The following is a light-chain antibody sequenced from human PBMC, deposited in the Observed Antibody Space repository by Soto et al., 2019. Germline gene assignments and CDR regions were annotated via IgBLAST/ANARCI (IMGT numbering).Light chain of an antibody. CDR2: DVS. J-gene: IGLJ2*01. Sequence: QSALTQPASVSGSPGQSITISCTGTSSDVGGYKYFSWYQQYPGKAPKLLIYDVSNRPAGVSDRFSGSKTGNTASLTISGLQAEDEADYCCTSYSSTSTLIFGGGTKLTVL. CDR1: SSDVGGYKY. V-gene: IGLV2-14*03. CDR3: TSYSSTSTLI.